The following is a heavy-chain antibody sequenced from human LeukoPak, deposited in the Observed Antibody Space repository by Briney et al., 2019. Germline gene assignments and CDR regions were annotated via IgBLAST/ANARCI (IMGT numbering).Heavy chain of an antibody. V-gene: IGHV1-46*01. CDR3: ARDHSDSSGSYYLLGYFEH. Sequence: ASVSVSCTASGYTFTNYYVHWVRQAPGQGLEWMGIIKPSGGGTSYALTFQGRVTMTRDTSTSTAYMELSSLRSEDTAVYYCARDHSDSSGSYYLLGYFEHWGQGTLVTVSS. D-gene: IGHD3-22*01. CDR1: GYTFTNYY. CDR2: IKPSGGGT. J-gene: IGHJ1*01.